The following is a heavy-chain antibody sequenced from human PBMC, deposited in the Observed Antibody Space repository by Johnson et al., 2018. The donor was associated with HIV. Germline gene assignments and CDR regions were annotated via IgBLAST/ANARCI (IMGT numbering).Heavy chain of an antibody. CDR2: ISNSGGTI. CDR3: ARRLAQGSPIEYYVGAFDI. D-gene: IGHD3-10*02. V-gene: IGHV3-11*01. J-gene: IGHJ3*02. CDR1: RFTFSDYY. Sequence: QVQLVESGGGLLKPGGSLRLSCLASRFTFSDYYMSWIRQAPGMGLEWVSYISNSGGTIYPAESVQGRFTISRDNAKNSLFLQMNSLRAEDTALYYCARRLAQGSPIEYYVGAFDIWGQGTMVTVSS.